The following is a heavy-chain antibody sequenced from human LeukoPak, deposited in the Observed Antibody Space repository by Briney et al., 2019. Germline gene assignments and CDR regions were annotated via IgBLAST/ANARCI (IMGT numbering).Heavy chain of an antibody. CDR3: AGETPDSSGWD. D-gene: IGHD6-19*01. V-gene: IGHV3-7*01. Sequence: TGGSLRLSCAASGFTLSTYWMSWVRQAPGKGLEWVANIKQDGSRKYYVDSVKGRFTISRDNAKNSLYLQMNSLRSEDTAVYYCAGETPDSSGWDWGQGTLVTVSS. J-gene: IGHJ4*02. CDR2: IKQDGSRK. CDR1: GFTLSTYW.